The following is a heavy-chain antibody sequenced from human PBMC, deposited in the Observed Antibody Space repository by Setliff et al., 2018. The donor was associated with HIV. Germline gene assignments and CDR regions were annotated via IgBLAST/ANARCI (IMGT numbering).Heavy chain of an antibody. Sequence: PSETLSLTYTVSGGSISSSSYYWGWIRQPPGKGLEWIGSISYSGNIYYNASLKSRVTISLDTSKRQLSLRLTSVTAADTAVYYCARHVILLEWLSYFYMDVWGKGATVTVSS. V-gene: IGHV4-39*01. CDR1: GGSISSSSYY. J-gene: IGHJ6*03. CDR2: ISYSGNI. D-gene: IGHD6-19*01. CDR3: ARHVILLEWLSYFYMDV.